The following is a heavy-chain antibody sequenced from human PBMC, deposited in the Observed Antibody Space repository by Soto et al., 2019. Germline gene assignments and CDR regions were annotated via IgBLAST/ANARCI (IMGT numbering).Heavy chain of an antibody. D-gene: IGHD2-2*01. CDR2: IYHSGST. CDR3: ARVPGR. Sequence: NPSETLSLTCAVSGGSISSGGYSWSWIRQPPGKGLEWIGYIYHSGSTYYNPSLKSRVTISVDRSKNQFSLKLSSVTAADTAVYYCARVPGRWGQGTLVTVSS. V-gene: IGHV4-30-2*01. CDR1: GGSISSGGYS. J-gene: IGHJ4*02.